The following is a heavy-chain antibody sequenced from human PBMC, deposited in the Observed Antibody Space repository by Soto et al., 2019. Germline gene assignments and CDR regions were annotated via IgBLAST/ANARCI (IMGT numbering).Heavy chain of an antibody. CDR3: ARGDYYDTSGPFSDAFDI. CDR1: GFTFSNYN. Sequence: GGSLRLSCAASGFTFSNYNMNWVRQAPGKGLEWVANIKQDGSEKWYVDSVKGRFTISRDNAKNSLYLQMKSLRAEDTAVYFCARGDYYDTSGPFSDAFDIWGQGTMVTVS. J-gene: IGHJ3*02. CDR2: IKQDGSEK. D-gene: IGHD3-22*01. V-gene: IGHV3-7*04.